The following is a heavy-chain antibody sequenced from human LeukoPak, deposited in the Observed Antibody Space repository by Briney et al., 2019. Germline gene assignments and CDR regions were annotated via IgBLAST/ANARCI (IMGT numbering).Heavy chain of an antibody. V-gene: IGHV4-38-2*02. Sequence: SETLSLTCTVSGYSISSGYYWGWIRQPPGKGLEWIGSIYHSGSTYYNPSLKSRVTISVDTSKNQFSLKLSSVTAADTAVYYCARDPASGYSTKRYYFDYRGQGTLVTVSS. J-gene: IGHJ4*02. D-gene: IGHD6-13*01. CDR1: GYSISSGYY. CDR2: IYHSGST. CDR3: ARDPASGYSTKRYYFDY.